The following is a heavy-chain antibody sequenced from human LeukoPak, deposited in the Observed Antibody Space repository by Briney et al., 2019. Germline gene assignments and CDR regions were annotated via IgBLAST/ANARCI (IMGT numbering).Heavy chain of an antibody. CDR1: GFTFSDAW. J-gene: IGHJ4*02. V-gene: IGHV3-15*01. CDR2: IKRQTEGWTK. Sequence: SGGSLRLSCAAPGFTFSDAWLNWVRQTPEKGLEWVARIKRQTEGWTKDYAAPVKGRFTISRDDSKSTVYLQMNSLEIEDTAVYYCSRNADHDWWGQGTLVTVSS. CDR3: SRNADHDW. D-gene: IGHD1-14*01.